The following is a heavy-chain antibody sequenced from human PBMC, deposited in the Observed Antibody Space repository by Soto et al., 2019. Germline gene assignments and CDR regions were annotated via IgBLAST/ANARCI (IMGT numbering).Heavy chain of an antibody. Sequence: PGGSLRLSCAASGFTFSSYAMSWFRQAPGKGLEWVGFIRSKAYGGTTEYAASVKGRFTISRDDSKSIAYLQMNSLKTEDTAVYSCTREGYGKTNWFEPWGQGTLVTVSS. V-gene: IGHV3-49*03. CDR1: GFTFSSYA. CDR3: TREGYGKTNWFEP. D-gene: IGHD6-13*01. J-gene: IGHJ5*02. CDR2: IRSKAYGGTT.